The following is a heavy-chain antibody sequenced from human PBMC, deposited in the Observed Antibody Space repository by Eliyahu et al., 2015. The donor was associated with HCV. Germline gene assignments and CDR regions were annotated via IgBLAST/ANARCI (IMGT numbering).Heavy chain of an antibody. Sequence: EVQLVESGGGLVQPGGSLKLSCAASGFTFGGSAIHWVRQGSGKGLEWXGRIRNKADNYATAYAASVKGRFTISRDDSRNTAYLQMNSLKTEDTAVYFCTQNWGLYYFDYWGQGTLVTVSS. D-gene: IGHD7-27*01. CDR2: IRNKADNYAT. CDR3: TQNWGLYYFDY. CDR1: GFTFGGSA. J-gene: IGHJ4*02. V-gene: IGHV3-73*02.